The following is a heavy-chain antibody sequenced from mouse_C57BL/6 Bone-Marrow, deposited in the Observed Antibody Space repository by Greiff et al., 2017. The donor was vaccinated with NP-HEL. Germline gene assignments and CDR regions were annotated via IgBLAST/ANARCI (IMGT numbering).Heavy chain of an antibody. Sequence: QVQLQQSGAELVRPGTSVKLSCKASGYTFTSYWMHWVKQRPGQGLEWIGVIDPSDSYTNYNQKFKGKATLTVDTSSSTAYMQLSSLTSEDSAVFYWGRVVNMVKGFAYRGQGTLVNVSA. CDR2: IDPSDSYT. CDR3: GRVVNMVKGFAY. J-gene: IGHJ3*01. CDR1: GYTFTSYW. D-gene: IGHD2-2*01. V-gene: IGHV1-59*01.